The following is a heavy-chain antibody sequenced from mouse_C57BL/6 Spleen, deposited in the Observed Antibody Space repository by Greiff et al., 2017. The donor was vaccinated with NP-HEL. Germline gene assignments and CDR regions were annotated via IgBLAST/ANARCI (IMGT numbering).Heavy chain of an antibody. CDR1: GYTFTSYW. V-gene: IGHV1-50*01. J-gene: IGHJ1*03. Sequence: VQLQQSGAELVKPGASVKLSCKASGYTFTSYWMQWVKQRPGQGLEWIGEIDPSDSYTNYNQKFKGKATLTVDTSSSTAYMQLSSLTSEDSAVYYCARSDTTVVVPSWYFDVWGTGTTVTVSS. D-gene: IGHD1-1*01. CDR3: ARSDTTVVVPSWYFDV. CDR2: IDPSDSYT.